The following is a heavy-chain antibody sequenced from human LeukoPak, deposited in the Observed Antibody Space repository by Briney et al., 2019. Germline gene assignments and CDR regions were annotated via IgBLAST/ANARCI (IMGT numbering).Heavy chain of an antibody. CDR2: ISGSGGST. V-gene: IGHV3-23*01. CDR3: AKAKGSYRRIQPFDY. D-gene: IGHD3-16*02. CDR1: GLTFSSYA. Sequence: GGSLRLSCAASGLTFSSYAMSWVRQAPGKGLEWVSAISGSGGSTYYADSVKGRFTISRDNSKNTLYLQMNSLRAEDTAVYYCAKAKGSYRRIQPFDYWGQGTLVTVSS. J-gene: IGHJ4*02.